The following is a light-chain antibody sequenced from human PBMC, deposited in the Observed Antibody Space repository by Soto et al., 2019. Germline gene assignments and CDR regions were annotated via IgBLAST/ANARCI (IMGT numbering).Light chain of an antibody. CDR3: CSYAGSVV. CDR1: SSDVGSYNL. Sequence: QSALTQPASVSGSPGQSITISCTGTSSDVGSYNLVSWYQQHPGKAPKLMIYEGSKRPSGVSNRFSGSKSGNTASLTISGLQAEEEADYYCCSYAGSVVFGAGTQLTVL. J-gene: IGLJ2*01. V-gene: IGLV2-23*01. CDR2: EGS.